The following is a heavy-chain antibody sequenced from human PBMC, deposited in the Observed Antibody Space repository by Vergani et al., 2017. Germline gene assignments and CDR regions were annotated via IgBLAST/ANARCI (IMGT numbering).Heavy chain of an antibody. D-gene: IGHD3-22*01. CDR3: ATTRGGLLLPLDY. CDR1: GYTLTELS. V-gene: IGHV1-24*01. Sequence: QVQLVQSGAEVKKPGASAKVSCKVSGYTLTELSMHWVRQAPGKGLEWMGGFDPEDGETIYAQKFQGRVTRTEDTSTDTAYMELSSLISEDTAVYYCATTRGGLLLPLDYWGQGTLVTVSS. CDR2: FDPEDGET. J-gene: IGHJ4*02.